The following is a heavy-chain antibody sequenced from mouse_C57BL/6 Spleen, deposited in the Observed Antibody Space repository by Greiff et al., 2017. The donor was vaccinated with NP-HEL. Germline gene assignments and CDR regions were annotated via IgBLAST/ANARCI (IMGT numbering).Heavy chain of an antibody. CDR3: ARGETTGY. V-gene: IGHV1-42*01. Sequence: VQLQQSGPELVKPGASVKISCKASGYSFTGYYMNWVKQSPEKSLEWIGEINPSTGGTTYNQKFKAKATLTVDKSSSTAYMQLKSLTSEDSAVYYCARGETTGYWGQGTTLTVSS. CDR2: INPSTGGT. D-gene: IGHD1-1*01. J-gene: IGHJ2*01. CDR1: GYSFTGYY.